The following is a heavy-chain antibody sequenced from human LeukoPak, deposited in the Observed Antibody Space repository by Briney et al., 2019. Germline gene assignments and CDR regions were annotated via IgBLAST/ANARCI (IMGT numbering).Heavy chain of an antibody. D-gene: IGHD4-17*01. CDR3: ARHRYGDYNY. CDR1: GGSISSGDYY. V-gene: IGHV4-39*01. CDR2: LSSGGST. J-gene: IGHJ4*02. Sequence: SETLSLTCTVSGGSISSGDYYWSWIRQPPGKGLEWIGSLSSGGSTYYNPSLKSRVTISVDTSKNQFSLRLSSMTAADTAVYYCARHRYGDYNYWGQGTLVTVSS.